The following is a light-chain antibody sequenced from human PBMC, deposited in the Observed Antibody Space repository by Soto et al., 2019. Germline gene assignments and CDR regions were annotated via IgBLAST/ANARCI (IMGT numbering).Light chain of an antibody. Sequence: QSVLTQQPSVSATPGQRVTISCSGSSSNIGTYYVYWYQQLPGTAPKVLIYRNNQRPSGVPDRFSGSKSGTSASLAISGLRSEDEADYYCSAWDDSLSGHVVFGGGTKVNVL. V-gene: IGLV1-47*01. J-gene: IGLJ2*01. CDR1: SSNIGTYY. CDR2: RNN. CDR3: SAWDDSLSGHVV.